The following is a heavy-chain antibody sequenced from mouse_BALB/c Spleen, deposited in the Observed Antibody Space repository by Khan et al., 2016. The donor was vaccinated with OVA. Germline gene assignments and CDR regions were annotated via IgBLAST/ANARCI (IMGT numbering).Heavy chain of an antibody. V-gene: IGHV2-9*02. Sequence: VQLQESGPGLVAPSQSLSITCTVSGFSLTSYGVHWVRQPPGKGLEWLGVIWAGGSTNYNSALVSRLSISNDNSKSQVFLEMTSLQTDDTAVDYFPRREDIWGQGTTLTVSS. J-gene: IGHJ2*01. CDR3: PRREDI. CDR2: IWAGGST. CDR1: GFSLTSYG. D-gene: IGHD1-3*01.